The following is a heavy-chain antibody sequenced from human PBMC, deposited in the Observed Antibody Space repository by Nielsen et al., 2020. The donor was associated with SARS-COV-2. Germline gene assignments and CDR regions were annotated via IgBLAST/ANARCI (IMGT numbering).Heavy chain of an antibody. D-gene: IGHD6-19*01. CDR1: GFTFITYA. CDR3: AKTSQSDDYYYYYGMDV. Sequence: GESLKISCAASGFTFITYAMSWVRQAPGKGLEWVSAIIGSGGSTYYADSVKGRFTISRDNSKNTLYLQMNSLRAEDTAVYYCAKTSQSDDYYYYYGMDVWGQGTTVTVSS. J-gene: IGHJ6*02. CDR2: IIGSGGST. V-gene: IGHV3-23*01.